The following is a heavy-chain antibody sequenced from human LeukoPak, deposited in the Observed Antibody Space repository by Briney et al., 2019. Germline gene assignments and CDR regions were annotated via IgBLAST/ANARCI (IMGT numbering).Heavy chain of an antibody. CDR3: TTAWFDP. CDR1: GFTFTNAW. V-gene: IGHV3-15*01. Sequence: PGGSLRLSCAASGFTFTNAWMSWVRQAPGKGLEWVGRIKRKTEGGTTDYAAPVKGRFTISRDDSENTLYLQMNSLKIEDTAVYYCTTAWFDPSGQGTLVTASS. CDR2: IKRKTEGGTT. J-gene: IGHJ5*02.